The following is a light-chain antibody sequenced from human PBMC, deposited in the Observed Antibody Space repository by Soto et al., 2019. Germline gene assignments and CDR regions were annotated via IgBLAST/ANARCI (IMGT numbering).Light chain of an antibody. J-gene: IGLJ3*02. CDR2: EVA. CDR1: SSDVGAYNY. V-gene: IGLV2-14*01. CDR3: SSYTSSTTQV. Sequence: QSALTQPASVSGSPGQSITISCAGTSSDVGAYNYVSWYQQHPGKAPKLVLYEVANRPSGVSNRFSGSKSGNTASLTISGLQAEDEADYYCSSYTSSTTQVFGGGTKLTVL.